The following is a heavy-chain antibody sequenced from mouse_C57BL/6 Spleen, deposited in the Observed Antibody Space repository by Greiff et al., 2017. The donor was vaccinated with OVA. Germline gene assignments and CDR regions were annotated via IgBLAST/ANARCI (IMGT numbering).Heavy chain of an antibody. CDR2: IYPGSGNT. D-gene: IGHD2-5*01. CDR3: AREGLLQVTTGDAMDY. CDR1: GYSFTSYY. Sequence: QVQLKESGPELVKPGASVKISCKASGYSFTSYYLHWVKQRPGQGLEWIGWIYPGSGNTKYNEKFKGKATLTADTSSSTAYMQLSSLTSEDSAVYYCAREGLLQVTTGDAMDYWGQGTSVTVSS. J-gene: IGHJ4*01. V-gene: IGHV1-66*01.